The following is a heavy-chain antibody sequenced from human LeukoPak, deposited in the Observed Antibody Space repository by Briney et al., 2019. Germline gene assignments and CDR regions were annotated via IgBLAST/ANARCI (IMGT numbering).Heavy chain of an antibody. Sequence: ASVKVSCKSSGYTFSDHYVHWVRQAPGQGPEWMGWINPKTGGTTVAPNFQGRVTMTRDTSIDSAHMELTRLLSDDTAVYYCATSVLSRGNLRTVGPGGWFDSWGQGTLVTVSS. J-gene: IGHJ5*01. V-gene: IGHV1-2*02. CDR2: INPKTGGT. CDR3: ATSVLSRGNLRTVGPGGWFDS. D-gene: IGHD1/OR15-1a*01. CDR1: GYTFSDHY.